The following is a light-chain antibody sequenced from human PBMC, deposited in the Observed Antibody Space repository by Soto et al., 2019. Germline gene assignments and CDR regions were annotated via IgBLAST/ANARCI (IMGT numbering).Light chain of an antibody. Sequence: QSALTQPASVSGSLGQSITISCTGTSSDIGGYNYVSWYQHHPGKAPKLMIYEVSNRPSGVSNRFSGSKSGNTASLTISGLQAEDEADYYCSSYTSSRAYVFGIGTKLTVL. CDR1: SSDIGGYNY. CDR2: EVS. V-gene: IGLV2-14*01. CDR3: SSYTSSRAYV. J-gene: IGLJ1*01.